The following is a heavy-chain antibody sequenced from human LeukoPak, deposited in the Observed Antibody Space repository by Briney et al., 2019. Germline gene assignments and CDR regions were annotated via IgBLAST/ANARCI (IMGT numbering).Heavy chain of an antibody. Sequence: SETLSLTCSVSGGSISLSYYYWGWIRQPPGKALEWIGSVYYSGTTSYNPSLKGRVTISVDMSKNHFSLRLSSVTAADTAMYYCARGTLYSGWSYYFDYWGQGSQVTVSS. V-gene: IGHV4-39*07. J-gene: IGHJ4*02. D-gene: IGHD6-19*01. CDR2: VYYSGTT. CDR1: GGSISLSYYY. CDR3: ARGTLYSGWSYYFDY.